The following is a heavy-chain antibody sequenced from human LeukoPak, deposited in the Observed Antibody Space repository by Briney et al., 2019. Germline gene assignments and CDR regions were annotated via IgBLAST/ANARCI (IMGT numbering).Heavy chain of an antibody. CDR2: IYYSGST. CDR1: GGSISSSSYY. CDR3: ARDYHYYDILTGYPKWFDP. Sequence: PSEALSLTCTVSGGSISSSSYYWGWIRQPPGKGLEWIGSIYYSGSTYYNPSLKSRVTISVDTSKNQFSLKLSSVTAADTAVYYCARDYHYYDILTGYPKWFDPWGQGTLVTVSS. D-gene: IGHD3-9*01. V-gene: IGHV4-39*07. J-gene: IGHJ5*02.